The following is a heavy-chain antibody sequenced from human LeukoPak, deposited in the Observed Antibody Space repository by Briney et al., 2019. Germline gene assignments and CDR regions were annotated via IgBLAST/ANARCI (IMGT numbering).Heavy chain of an antibody. V-gene: IGHV4-39*07. CDR3: AGGYSSGWYGVDY. D-gene: IGHD6-19*01. CDR2: IYYSGST. Sequence: PSETLSLTCTVSGGSISSSSYYWGWIRQPPGKGLEWIGSIYYSGSTYYNPSLKSRVTISVGTSKNQFSLKLSSVTAADTAVYYCAGGYSSGWYGVDYWGQGTLVTVSS. CDR1: GGSISSSSYY. J-gene: IGHJ4*02.